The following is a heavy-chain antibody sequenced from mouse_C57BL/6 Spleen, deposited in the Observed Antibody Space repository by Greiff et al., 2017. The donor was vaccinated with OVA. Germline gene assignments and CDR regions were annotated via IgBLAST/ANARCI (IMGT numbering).Heavy chain of an antibody. Sequence: EVKLQESGPGLVKPSQSLSLTCSVTGYSITSGYYWNWIRQFPGNQLEWMGYISYDGSNNYNPSLTNRISITRDTSKNQFFQKLNSVTTEDTATYYCAREADRAYDFDDWGQGTTLTVSS. V-gene: IGHV3-6*01. CDR1: GYSITSGYY. D-gene: IGHD2-14*01. CDR2: ISYDGSN. CDR3: AREADRAYDFDD. J-gene: IGHJ2*01.